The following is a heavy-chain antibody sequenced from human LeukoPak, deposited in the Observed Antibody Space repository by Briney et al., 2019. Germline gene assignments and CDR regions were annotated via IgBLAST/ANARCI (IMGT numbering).Heavy chain of an antibody. J-gene: IGHJ6*03. D-gene: IGHD5-18*01. CDR3: ARVRGYGQDYYYYYMDV. Sequence: SETLSLTCAVYGGSLSGYYWSWIRQPPGKGLEWIGEINHSGSTNYNPSLKSRVTISVDTSKNQFSLKLSSVTAADTAVYYCARVRGYGQDYYYYYMDVWGKGTTVTVSS. CDR2: INHSGST. V-gene: IGHV4-34*01. CDR1: GGSLSGYY.